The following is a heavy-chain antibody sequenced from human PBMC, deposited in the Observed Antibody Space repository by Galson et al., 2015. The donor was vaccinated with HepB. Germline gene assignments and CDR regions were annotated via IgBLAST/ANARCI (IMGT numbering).Heavy chain of an antibody. J-gene: IGHJ4*02. CDR1: GFTVNSNY. Sequence: SLRLSCAASGFTVNSNYMTWVRQAPGKGLEWVSVIYSGGSTSYADSVKGRFTISRDNSKNTLYLQMNSLRAEDTAVYYCAREYSSSWYSGLGYWGQGTLVTVSS. D-gene: IGHD6-13*01. CDR3: AREYSSSWYSGLGY. V-gene: IGHV3-53*01. CDR2: IYSGGST.